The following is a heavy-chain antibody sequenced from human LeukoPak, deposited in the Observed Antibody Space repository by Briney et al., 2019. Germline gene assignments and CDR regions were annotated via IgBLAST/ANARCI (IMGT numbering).Heavy chain of an antibody. Sequence: ASVKVSCKASGYMFTGHFIHWLRQAPGQGLEWMGWMNPNSGVTNYAQKFQGRVSMSRDTSISTAYMELRSLRSDDTAVYYCARSGYSYGYGIDYWGQGTLVTVSS. CDR2: MNPNSGVT. D-gene: IGHD5-18*01. J-gene: IGHJ4*02. CDR1: GYMFTGHF. CDR3: ARSGYSYGYGIDY. V-gene: IGHV1-2*02.